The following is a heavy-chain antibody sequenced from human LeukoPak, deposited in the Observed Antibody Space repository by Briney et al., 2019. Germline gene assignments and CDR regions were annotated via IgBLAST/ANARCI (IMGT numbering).Heavy chain of an antibody. D-gene: IGHD6-13*01. V-gene: IGHV3-23*01. CDR2: ISRDGGST. CDR3: AKDPIGSSYYGGDS. CDR1: GFMFNIHA. Sequence: GGSLRLSCAASGFMFNIHAMSWVRQAPGKGLEWVSPISRDGGSTYYADSVKGRFTISRDNSKNTLYLQMNSLRAEDTAVYYCAKDPIGSSYYGGDSWGQGTLVTVFS. J-gene: IGHJ4*02.